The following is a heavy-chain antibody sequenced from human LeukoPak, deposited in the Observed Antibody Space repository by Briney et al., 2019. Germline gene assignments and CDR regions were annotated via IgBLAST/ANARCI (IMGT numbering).Heavy chain of an antibody. CDR2: ISGYNDNT. CDR3: ARGDGGNFLDWFDP. Sequence: ASVKVSCKTSGYTFTSYGIIWVRQAPGQGLEWMGWISGYNDNTKYTQKLQGRVTMTRDTSISTAYMELSRLRSDDTAVYYCARGDGGNFLDWFDPWGQGALVTVSS. J-gene: IGHJ5*02. V-gene: IGHV1-18*01. D-gene: IGHD4-23*01. CDR1: GYTFTSYG.